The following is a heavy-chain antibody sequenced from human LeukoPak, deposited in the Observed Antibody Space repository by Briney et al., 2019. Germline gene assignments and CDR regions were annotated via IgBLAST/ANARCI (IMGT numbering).Heavy chain of an antibody. CDR2: IYYSGST. CDR3: ASIRFLEWLLYFQH. J-gene: IGHJ1*01. CDR1: GGSISSSSYY. D-gene: IGHD3-3*01. Sequence: PSETLSLTCAVSGGSISSSSYYWGWIRQPPGKGLEWIGSIYYSGSTYYNPSLKSRVTISVDTSKNQFSLKLSSVTAADTAVYYCASIRFLEWLLYFQHWGQGTLVTVSS. V-gene: IGHV4-39*01.